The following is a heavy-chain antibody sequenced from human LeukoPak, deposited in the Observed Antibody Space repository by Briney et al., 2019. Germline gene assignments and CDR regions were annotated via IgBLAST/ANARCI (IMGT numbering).Heavy chain of an antibody. CDR1: GGSISSYY. CDR2: IYYSGST. Sequence: PSETLSLTCTVSGGSISSYYWSWIRQPPGKGLEWIGYIYYSGSTNYNPSLKSRVTISVDTSKNQFSLKLSSVTAADTAVYYCARLYSGTDRWGQGTLVTVSS. V-gene: IGHV4-59*01. D-gene: IGHD1-26*01. CDR3: ARLYSGTDR. J-gene: IGHJ4*02.